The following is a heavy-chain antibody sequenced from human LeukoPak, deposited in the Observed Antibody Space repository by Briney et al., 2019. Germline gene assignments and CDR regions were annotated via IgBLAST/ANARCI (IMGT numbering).Heavy chain of an antibody. Sequence: GGSLRLSCAASGFTFSGSAMHWVRQASGKGLEWVGRIRSKANSYATAYAASVKGRFTISRDDSKNTAYLQMNSLKTEDTAVYYCRTWYSSSGIDYWGQGTLVTVSS. CDR3: RTWYSSSGIDY. J-gene: IGHJ4*02. CDR2: IRSKANSYAT. V-gene: IGHV3-73*01. CDR1: GFTFSGSA. D-gene: IGHD6-6*01.